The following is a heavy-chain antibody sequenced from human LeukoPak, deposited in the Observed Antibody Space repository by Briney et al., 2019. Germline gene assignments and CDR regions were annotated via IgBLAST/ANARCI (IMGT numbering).Heavy chain of an antibody. D-gene: IGHD3-3*01. V-gene: IGHV3-30*04. CDR2: VSYDGSNK. CDR1: GFTFSSYA. Sequence: PGGSLRLSCAASGFTFSSYAMHWVRQAPGKGLEWVAVVSYDGSNKYYADSVKGRFTISRDNSKNTLYLQMNSLRAEDTAVYYCARESVWSGYDAFDIWGQGTMVTVSS. CDR3: ARESVWSGYDAFDI. J-gene: IGHJ3*02.